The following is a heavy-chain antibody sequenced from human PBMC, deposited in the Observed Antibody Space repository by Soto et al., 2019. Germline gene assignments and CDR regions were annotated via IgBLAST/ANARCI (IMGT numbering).Heavy chain of an antibody. Sequence: GESLKISCXTSGYGFTSYWIAWVRQMPGKGLEWMGIIFPSDSDTRYSPSFQGQVTISADRSTSTVFLQWASLKASDTAVYFCARKDKSGYFNWFDPWGQGTLVTVSS. J-gene: IGHJ5*02. CDR3: ARKDKSGYFNWFDP. CDR2: IFPSDSDT. V-gene: IGHV5-51*01. CDR1: GYGFTSYW. D-gene: IGHD3-22*01.